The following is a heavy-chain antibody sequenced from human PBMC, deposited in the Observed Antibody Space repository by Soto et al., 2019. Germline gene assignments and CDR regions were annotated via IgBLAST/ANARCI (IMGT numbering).Heavy chain of an antibody. CDR3: ARGTTTTDY. CDR2: ISSGSSII. Sequence: EVQLVESGGGLVQPGGSLRLSCAASGFTFSSYSLNWVRQGPGKGVEWVSYISSGSSIIYYADSVKGRFTISRDNAKNSLYLQMNSLRAEDTAVYYCARGTTTTDYWGQGTLVTVSS. J-gene: IGHJ4*02. D-gene: IGHD4-17*01. V-gene: IGHV3-48*01. CDR1: GFTFSSYS.